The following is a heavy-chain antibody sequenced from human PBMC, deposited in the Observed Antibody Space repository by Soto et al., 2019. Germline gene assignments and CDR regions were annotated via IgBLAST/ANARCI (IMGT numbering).Heavy chain of an antibody. J-gene: IGHJ4*02. CDR3: ARVSWAMVRGVIIRWPTFDY. CDR1: GGSFSGYY. V-gene: IGHV4-34*01. Sequence: LSLTCSVYGGSFSGYYWSWIRQPPGKGLEWIGEINHSGSTNYNPSLKSRVTISVDTSKNQFSLKLSSVTAADTAVYYCARVSWAMVRGVIIRWPTFDYWGQGTLVTVSS. CDR2: INHSGST. D-gene: IGHD3-10*01.